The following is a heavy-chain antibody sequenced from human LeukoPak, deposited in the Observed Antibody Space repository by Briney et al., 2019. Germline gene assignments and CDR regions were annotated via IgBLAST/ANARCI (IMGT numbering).Heavy chain of an antibody. V-gene: IGHV1-18*01. J-gene: IGHJ4*02. Sequence: ASVKVSCKASGYTFTSYGISWVRQAPGQGLEWMGWISDYNGNTNYAQKLQGRVTLTTDTSTSTAYMELRSLRSDDTAVYYCARDLGIAAAAHFDYWGQGTLVTVSS. CDR2: ISDYNGNT. CDR1: GYTFTSYG. CDR3: ARDLGIAAAAHFDY. D-gene: IGHD6-13*01.